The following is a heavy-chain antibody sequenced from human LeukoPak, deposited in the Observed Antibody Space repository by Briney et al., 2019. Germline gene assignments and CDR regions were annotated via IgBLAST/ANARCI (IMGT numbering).Heavy chain of an antibody. CDR2: ISPDGGGT. CDR3: ARDHLDVSEVYTSGDFDY. Sequence: ASVKVSFKDSGYTFSKYFIHWVRQAPGQGLEWMGVISPDGGGTTYTQKFQGRVTMTRDASTTTVYMELTRLRSDDTAVYYCARDHLDVSEVYTSGDFDYWGQGTLVTVYS. J-gene: IGHJ4*02. CDR1: GYTFSKYF. V-gene: IGHV1-46*01. D-gene: IGHD3-10*01.